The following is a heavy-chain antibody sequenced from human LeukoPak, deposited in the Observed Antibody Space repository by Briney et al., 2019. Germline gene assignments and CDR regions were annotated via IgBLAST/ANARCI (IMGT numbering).Heavy chain of an antibody. D-gene: IGHD3-10*01. J-gene: IGHJ4*02. CDR1: GFTFTRFW. Sequence: PGGSLRLPCAASGFTFTRFWMSWVRQAPGKGLEWVANIKLEGSEKDYVDSVKGRFTISRDNAKNSLYLQMNSLRAEDTAVYYCATSGGDYWGQGTLVTVSS. CDR2: IKLEGSEK. CDR3: ATSGGDY. V-gene: IGHV3-7*01.